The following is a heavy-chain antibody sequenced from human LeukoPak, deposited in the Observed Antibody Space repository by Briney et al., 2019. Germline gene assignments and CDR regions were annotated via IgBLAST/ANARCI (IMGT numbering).Heavy chain of an antibody. D-gene: IGHD2-15*01. CDR3: ARVDLGYCSGGSCYNNWFDP. Sequence: PSETLSLTCTVSGGSISSSSYYWGWIRQPPGKGLEWIGSIYYSGSTYYNPSLKSRVTISVDTSKNQFSLKLSSVTAADTAVYYCARVDLGYCSGGSCYNNWFDPWGQGTLVTVSS. V-gene: IGHV4-39*07. J-gene: IGHJ5*02. CDR2: IYYSGST. CDR1: GGSISSSSYY.